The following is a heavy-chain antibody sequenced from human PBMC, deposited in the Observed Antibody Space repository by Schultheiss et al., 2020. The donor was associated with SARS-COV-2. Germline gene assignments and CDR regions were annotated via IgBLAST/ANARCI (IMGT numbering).Heavy chain of an antibody. CDR3: ARSGITIFGVDYYFDY. Sequence: SETLSLTCPVSGGSISSYYWSWIRQPPGKGLEWIGYIYYSGSTNYNPSLKSRVTISVDTSKNQFSLKLSSVTAADTAVYYCARSGITIFGVDYYFDYWGQGTLVTVSS. CDR2: IYYSGST. CDR1: GGSISSYY. V-gene: IGHV4-59*01. J-gene: IGHJ4*02. D-gene: IGHD3-3*01.